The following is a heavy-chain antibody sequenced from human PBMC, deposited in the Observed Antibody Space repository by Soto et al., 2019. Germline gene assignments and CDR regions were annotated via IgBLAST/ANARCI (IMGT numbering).Heavy chain of an antibody. CDR3: ARDGDIVIVSGWLDP. D-gene: IGHD2-2*01. V-gene: IGHV3-21*01. J-gene: IGHJ5*02. Sequence: GGSLRLSCAASGFTFDDYAMHWVRQAPGKGLEWVSSISSSSSYIYYADSVKGRFTISRDNAKNSLYLQMNSLRAEDTAVYYCARDGDIVIVSGWLDPWGQGTLVTVSS. CDR1: GFTFDDYA. CDR2: ISSSSSYI.